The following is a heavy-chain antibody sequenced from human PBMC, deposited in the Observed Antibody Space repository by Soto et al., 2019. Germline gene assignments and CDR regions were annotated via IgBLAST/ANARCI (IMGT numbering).Heavy chain of an antibody. V-gene: IGHV3-64*01. Sequence: GGALRLSCSASGFTFSSYAMHWFRQAPGKGLEYGSAISSNGGSTYYANSLKGRFTISSDNSKKTLYFQIVSLRAEDMAAYYCGRDLLGYISSWLYYWGQGTLVTAS. CDR2: ISSNGGST. J-gene: IGHJ4*02. D-gene: IGHD6-13*01. CDR1: GFTFSSYA. CDR3: GRDLLGYISSWLYY.